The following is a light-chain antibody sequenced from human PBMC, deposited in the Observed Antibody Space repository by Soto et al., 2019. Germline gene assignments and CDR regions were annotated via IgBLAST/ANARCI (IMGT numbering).Light chain of an antibody. CDR3: ISYTSSSTWV. Sequence: QSALTQPASVSGSPGQSITISCTGTSSDVGGYNYVSWYQQHPGTAPKLMIYEVSNRPSGVSDRFSGSRSGNTASLTISGLQAEDESDYYCISYTSSSTWVFGGGTKHTVL. V-gene: IGLV2-14*01. CDR2: EVS. J-gene: IGLJ3*02. CDR1: SSDVGGYNY.